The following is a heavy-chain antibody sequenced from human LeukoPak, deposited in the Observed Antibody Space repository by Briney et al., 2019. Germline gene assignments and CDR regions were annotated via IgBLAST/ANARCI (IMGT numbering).Heavy chain of an antibody. CDR1: GGSISSGDYY. J-gene: IGHJ4*02. V-gene: IGHV4-30-4*08. CDR3: ARLAMQGGDY. CDR2: IYYSGST. Sequence: SETLSLTCTVSGGSISSGDYYWSWIRQPPGKGLEWIGYIYYSGSTNYNPSLKSRVTISVDTSKNQFSLKLSSVTAADTAVYYCARLAMQGGDYWGQGTLVTVSS. D-gene: IGHD3-16*01.